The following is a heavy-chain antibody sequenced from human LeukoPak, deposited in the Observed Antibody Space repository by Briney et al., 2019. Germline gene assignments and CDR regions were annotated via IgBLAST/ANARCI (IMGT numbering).Heavy chain of an antibody. D-gene: IGHD6-19*01. V-gene: IGHV3-23*01. CDR2: ISGSGGST. CDR3: AKAHSSAYYYYYMDV. J-gene: IGHJ6*03. CDR1: GFTFSSYG. Sequence: PGGSLRLSCAASGFTFSSYGMSWVRQAPGKGLEWVSAISGSGGSTYYADSVKGRFTISRDNSKNTLYLQMNSLRAEDTAVYYCAKAHSSAYYYYYMDVWGKGTTVTISS.